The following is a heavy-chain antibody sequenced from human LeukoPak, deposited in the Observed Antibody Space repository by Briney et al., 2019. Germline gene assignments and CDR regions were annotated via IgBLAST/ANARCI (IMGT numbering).Heavy chain of an antibody. V-gene: IGHV1-18*01. CDR1: GYTFTSYG. CDR2: ISAYNGNT. D-gene: IGHD2-2*02. Sequence: RASVKVSCKASGYTFTSYGTSWVRQAPGQGLEWMGWISAYNGNTNYAQKLQGRVTMTTDTSTSTAYMELRSLRSDDTAVYYCASGMVYCSSTSCYTGFDYWGQGTLVTVSS. J-gene: IGHJ4*02. CDR3: ASGMVYCSSTSCYTGFDY.